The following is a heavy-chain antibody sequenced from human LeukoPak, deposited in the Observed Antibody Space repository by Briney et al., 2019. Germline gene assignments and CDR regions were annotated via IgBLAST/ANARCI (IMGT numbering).Heavy chain of an antibody. CDR1: GYTFTSYD. D-gene: IGHD5-18*01. J-gene: IGHJ6*02. CDR3: ARDIINKSRYSYGSYYGMDV. V-gene: IGHV1-8*03. CDR2: MNPNSGNT. Sequence: ASVKVSCKASGYTFTSYDINWVRQATGQGLEWMGWMNPNSGNTGYAQKFQGRVTITRNTSISTAYMELSSLRAEDTAVYYCARDIINKSRYSYGSYYGMDVWGQGTTVTVSS.